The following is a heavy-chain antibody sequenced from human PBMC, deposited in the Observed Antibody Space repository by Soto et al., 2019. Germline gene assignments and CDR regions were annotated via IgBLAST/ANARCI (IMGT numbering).Heavy chain of an antibody. Sequence: QERLVQSGAEVRKPGSSVKVSCKVTGGTSTRYAINWVRQAPGQGLEWMGGIVPMFGKSKYAQKFQGRVTITAYKSTNIAYMELRSLRSEDTAVYYCNRGSEYDFWSGYLWGQGTLVSVSS. CDR2: IVPMFGKS. CDR3: NRGSEYDFWSGYL. V-gene: IGHV1-69*06. CDR1: GGTSTRYA. D-gene: IGHD3-3*01. J-gene: IGHJ4*02.